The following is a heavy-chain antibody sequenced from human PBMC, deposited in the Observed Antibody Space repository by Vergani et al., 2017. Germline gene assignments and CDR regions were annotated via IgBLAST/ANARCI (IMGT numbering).Heavy chain of an antibody. J-gene: IGHJ5*02. CDR1: GFTFNSYG. Sequence: VQLVESGGGVVQPGGSLRLSCAASGFTFNSYGMHWVRQAPGKGLEWVSSISSSSSYIYYADSVKGRFTISRDNAKNTLFLQMNSLRAEDTAVYYCARARKFRFGVVWENWFDPWGQGTLVTVSS. CDR2: ISSSSSYI. CDR3: ARARKFRFGVVWENWFDP. V-gene: IGHV3-21*01. D-gene: IGHD3-3*01.